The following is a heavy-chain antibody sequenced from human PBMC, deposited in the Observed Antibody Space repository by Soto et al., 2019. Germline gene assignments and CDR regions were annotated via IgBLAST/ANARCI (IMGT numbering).Heavy chain of an antibody. Sequence: QVQLQESGPGLVKPSETLSLTCTVSGGSVSSGSYYWSWIRQPPVKGLEWIGYIYYSGSTNYNPSLKSRVTISVDTSKNQFSLKLSSVTAADTAVYYCERDSSYGSFEYWGQGTLVTVSS. V-gene: IGHV4-61*01. CDR1: GGSVSSGSYY. D-gene: IGHD5-18*01. CDR2: IYYSGST. J-gene: IGHJ4*02. CDR3: ERDSSYGSFEY.